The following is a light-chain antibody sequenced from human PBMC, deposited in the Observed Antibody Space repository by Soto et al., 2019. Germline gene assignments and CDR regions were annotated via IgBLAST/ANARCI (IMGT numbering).Light chain of an antibody. Sequence: EIVLTQSPATLSLSPGERAPLSCRASQSVSSYLAWYQQKPGQAPRLVISGASSRTSGIPDRFSASGSGTDFTLTISRLEPEDFAVYYCQQYSRAPLTFGQGTKVDIK. V-gene: IGKV3-20*01. CDR1: QSVSSY. J-gene: IGKJ1*01. CDR3: QQYSRAPLT. CDR2: GAS.